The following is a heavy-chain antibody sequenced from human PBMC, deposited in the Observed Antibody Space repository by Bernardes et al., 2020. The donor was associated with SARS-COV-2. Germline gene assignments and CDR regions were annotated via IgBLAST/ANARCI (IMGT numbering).Heavy chain of an antibody. D-gene: IGHD3-16*01. V-gene: IGHV4-34*01. CDR2: INHSGST. CDR1: GGSFSGYY. CDR3: ARGRRGVTHYYYGMDV. J-gene: IGHJ6*02. Sequence: SETLSLTCAVYGGSFSGYYWSWIRQPPGKGLEWIGEINHSGSTNYNPSLKSRVTISVDTSKNQFSLKLSSVTAADTAVYYCARGRRGVTHYYYGMDVWGQGTTVTVSS.